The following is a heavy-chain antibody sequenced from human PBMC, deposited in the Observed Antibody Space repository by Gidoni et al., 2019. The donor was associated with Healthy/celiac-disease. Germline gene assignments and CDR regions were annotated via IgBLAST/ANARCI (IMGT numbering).Heavy chain of an antibody. Sequence: QVQLVESGGGVDQPGRSLRLSCAASGFTFSSYGMHWVRQAPGKGQEWVAVIWDDGSNKYYADSVKGRFTIYRDNSKNTLYLQMNSLRAEDTAVYYCARELVVVITTGASPTNDAFDIWGQGTMVTVSS. CDR1: GFTFSSYG. V-gene: IGHV3-33*01. D-gene: IGHD3-22*01. J-gene: IGHJ3*02. CDR3: ARELVVVITTGASPTNDAFDI. CDR2: IWDDGSNK.